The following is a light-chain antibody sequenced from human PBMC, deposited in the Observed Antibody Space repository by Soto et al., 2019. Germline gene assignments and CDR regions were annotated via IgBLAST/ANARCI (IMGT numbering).Light chain of an antibody. CDR1: SSNIETNT. CDR2: NNN. V-gene: IGLV1-44*01. J-gene: IGLJ2*01. Sequence: QSALTQPPSASGTPGQRVTISCSGSSSNIETNTVDWYQHLPGTAPKVLIFNNNQRPSGGPDRFSGSKSGTSASLAISGLQSEDEADYYCAVWDDSLSGMVFGGGTKLIVL. CDR3: AVWDDSLSGMV.